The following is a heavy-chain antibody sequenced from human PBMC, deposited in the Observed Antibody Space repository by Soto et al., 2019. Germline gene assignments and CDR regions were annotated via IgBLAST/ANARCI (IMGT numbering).Heavy chain of an antibody. V-gene: IGHV3-7*01. CDR2: INQDESQQ. CDR3: AISATVGGGTDV. J-gene: IGHJ6*04. Sequence: GGSLRLSCAASGFTLSNYWMSWVRQAPGKGLEWVANINQDESQQYYVDSVKGRFTISRDNAKNSLYLQMNSLRAEDTAVYYCAISATVGGGTDVWGKGTTVTVSS. D-gene: IGHD3-16*01. CDR1: GFTLSNYW.